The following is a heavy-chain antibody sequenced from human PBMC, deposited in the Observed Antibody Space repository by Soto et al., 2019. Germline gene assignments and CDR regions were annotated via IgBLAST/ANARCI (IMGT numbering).Heavy chain of an antibody. CDR1: GFTFSYYW. Sequence: DVQLVESGGGSVQPGGSLSLSCAATGFTFSYYWMHWVRQAPGKGLVWVSRIHSDGSSTTDADSVKGRFTISRDNAKNTLYLQMSSLRAEDTAVYYCASGQWGAFDLWGQGTMVTVAS. V-gene: IGHV3-74*01. D-gene: IGHD1-26*01. CDR2: IHSDGSST. J-gene: IGHJ3*01. CDR3: ASGQWGAFDL.